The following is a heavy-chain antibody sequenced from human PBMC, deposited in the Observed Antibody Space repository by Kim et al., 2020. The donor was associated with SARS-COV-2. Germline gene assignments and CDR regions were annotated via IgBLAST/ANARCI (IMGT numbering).Heavy chain of an antibody. CDR2: ISSSTGYT. Sequence: GGSLRLSCAASGFTFNDSYMSWIRQAPGKGLEWVSYISSSTGYTNYADSVKGRFTISRDNAKNSLCLQMNSLRAEDTAVYYCARGGGLSGFFDYWGQGTL. D-gene: IGHD3-10*01. CDR3: ARGGGLSGFFDY. CDR1: GFTFNDSY. J-gene: IGHJ4*02. V-gene: IGHV3-11*05.